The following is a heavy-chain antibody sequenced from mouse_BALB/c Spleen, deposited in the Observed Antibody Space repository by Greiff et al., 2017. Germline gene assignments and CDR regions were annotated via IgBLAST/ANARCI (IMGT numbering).Heavy chain of an antibody. CDR2: INPSNGRT. CDR1: GYTFTSYW. Sequence: VQLQQPGAELVKPGASVKLSCKASGYTFTSYWMHWVKQRPGQGLEWIGEINPSNGRTNYNEKFKSKATLTVDKSSSTAYMQLSSLTSEDSAVYYCGTTVVDYWGQGTTLTVSS. D-gene: IGHD1-1*01. V-gene: IGHV1S81*02. J-gene: IGHJ2*01. CDR3: GTTVVDY.